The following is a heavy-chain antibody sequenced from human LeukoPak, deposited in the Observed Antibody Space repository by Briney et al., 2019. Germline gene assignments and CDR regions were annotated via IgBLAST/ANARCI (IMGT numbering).Heavy chain of an antibody. J-gene: IGHJ4*02. CDR1: VYTFTGYF. V-gene: IGHV1-2*02. CDR2: INPDSGGT. CDR3: ARDPVVGGTLHYFDY. Sequence: ASVNVSCKASVYTFTGYFIHWVRQAPGQRVEWMGCINPDSGGTNYAQRFQGRVTMTRDTSISTAYMELNRLRSDDAAVYYCARDPVVGGTLHYFDYWGQGTLVTVSS. D-gene: IGHD2-2*01.